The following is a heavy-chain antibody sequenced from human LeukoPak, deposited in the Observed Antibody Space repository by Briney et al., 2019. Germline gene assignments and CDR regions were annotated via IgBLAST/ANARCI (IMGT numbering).Heavy chain of an antibody. D-gene: IGHD1-26*01. V-gene: IGHV4-34*01. CDR3: ARGRKMSGIVGARRGNYFDY. CDR1: GGSFSGYY. J-gene: IGHJ4*02. CDR2: INHSGST. Sequence: PSETLSLTCAVYGGSFSGYYWSWIRQPPGKGLEWIGEINHSGSTNYNPSLKSRVTISVDTSKNQFSLKLSSATAADTAVYYCARGRKMSGIVGARRGNYFDYWGQGTLVTVSS.